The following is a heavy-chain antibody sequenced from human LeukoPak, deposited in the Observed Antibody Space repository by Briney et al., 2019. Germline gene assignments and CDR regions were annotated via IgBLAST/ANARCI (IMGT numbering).Heavy chain of an antibody. V-gene: IGHV4-38-2*02. CDR1: GYSISSGYY. D-gene: IGHD1-26*01. Sequence: PSETLSLTCTVSGYSISSGYYWGWIRQPPGKGLEWIGSICHSGSTYYNPSLKSRVTISVDTSKNQFSLKLSSVTAADTAVYYCARVFSGSYFNYFDYWGQGTLVTVSS. J-gene: IGHJ4*02. CDR3: ARVFSGSYFNYFDY. CDR2: ICHSGST.